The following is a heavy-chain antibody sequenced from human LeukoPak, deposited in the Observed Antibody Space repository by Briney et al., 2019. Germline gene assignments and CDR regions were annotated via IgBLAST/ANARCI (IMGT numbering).Heavy chain of an antibody. V-gene: IGHV3-23*03. Sequence: HPGGSLRLSCAASGFTFSDYAMSWVRQAPGKGLEWVSVIYSGGSTHYADSVKGRFTISRDNSKNTVYLQMNSLRAEDTAVYYCASFHGEYSLDYWGQGTLVTVSS. CDR2: IYSGGST. J-gene: IGHJ4*02. CDR1: GFTFSDYA. D-gene: IGHD4-17*01. CDR3: ASFHGEYSLDY.